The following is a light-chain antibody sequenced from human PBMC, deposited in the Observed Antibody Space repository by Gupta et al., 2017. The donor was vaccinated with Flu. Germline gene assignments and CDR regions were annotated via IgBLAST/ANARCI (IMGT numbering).Light chain of an antibody. V-gene: IGKV2-28*01. Sequence: DSVMTQSPLSLPVTPGEPASISCRSSQSLLHSNGYNYLDWYLQKPGQSPQLLIYLGSNRASGVPDRFSGSGSGTDFTLKISRVEAEDVGVYYCMQALQTPFTFGHGTRVDIK. CDR3: MQALQTPFT. J-gene: IGKJ3*01. CDR1: QSLLHSNGYNY. CDR2: LGS.